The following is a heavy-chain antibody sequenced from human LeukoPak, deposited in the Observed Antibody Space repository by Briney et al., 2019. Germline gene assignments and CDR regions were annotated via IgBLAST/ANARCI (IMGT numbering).Heavy chain of an antibody. J-gene: IGHJ6*03. V-gene: IGHV4-34*01. CDR3: ARALPDYYYFYMDV. CDR1: GGSFSDYY. CDR2: INHSGST. D-gene: IGHD2-2*01. Sequence: SETLSLTCAVHGGSFSDYYWSWIRQPPGKGLEWIGEINHSGSTNYNPSLKSRVTISVDTSKNQFSLKLSSVTAADTAVYYCARALPDYYYFYMDVWGKGTTVTVSS.